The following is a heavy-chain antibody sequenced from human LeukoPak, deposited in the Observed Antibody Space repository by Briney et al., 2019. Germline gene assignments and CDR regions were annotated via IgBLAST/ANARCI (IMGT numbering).Heavy chain of an antibody. CDR2: MDSNGSST. CDR3: VRVAAFDI. J-gene: IGHJ3*02. V-gene: IGHV3-74*01. CDR1: GFTFSSYW. Sequence: PGGSLRLSRAASGFTFSSYWVHWVRQAPGKGLVWVSRMDSNGSSTSYADSVKGRFTISRDNAKNTLYLQMNSLRAEDTAVYYCVRVAAFDIWGPGTMGTVSS.